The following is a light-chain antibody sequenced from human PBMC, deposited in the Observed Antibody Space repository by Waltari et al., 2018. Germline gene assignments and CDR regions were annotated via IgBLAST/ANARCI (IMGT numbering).Light chain of an antibody. V-gene: IGKV1-12*01. J-gene: IGKJ1*01. Sequence: DIQMTQSPSSVSAFVGERVTITCRASQDISSWLAWYQQKPGKAPKLLIYSTSALQSGVPSRFSGSGSGTDFTLTINGLQPEDFATYYCQQGNSFPPTFGQGTKVEIK. CDR1: QDISSW. CDR3: QQGNSFPPT. CDR2: STS.